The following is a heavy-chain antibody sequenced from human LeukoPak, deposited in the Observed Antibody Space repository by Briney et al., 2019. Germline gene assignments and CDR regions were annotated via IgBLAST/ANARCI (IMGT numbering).Heavy chain of an antibody. Sequence: SVKVSCKASGGTFSSYAISWVRQAPGQGLEWMGRIIPIFGTANYAQKFQGRVTITTDESTSTAYMELSSLRSEDTAVYYCARDRNNWNDGHAFDIWGQGTMVTVSS. V-gene: IGHV1-69*05. CDR2: IIPIFGTA. J-gene: IGHJ3*02. CDR1: GGTFSSYA. D-gene: IGHD1-20*01. CDR3: ARDRNNWNDGHAFDI.